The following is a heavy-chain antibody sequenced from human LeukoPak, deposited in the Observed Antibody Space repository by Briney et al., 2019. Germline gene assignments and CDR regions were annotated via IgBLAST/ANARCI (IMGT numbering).Heavy chain of an antibody. CDR2: ISSSGSTI. V-gene: IGHV3-11*04. D-gene: IGHD1-26*01. CDR3: ARSTVAWELSFGY. CDR1: GFTFSDYY. Sequence: GGSLRLSCAASGFTFSDYYMSWIRQAPGRGLEWVSYISSSGSTIYYADSVKGRFTISRDNAKNSLYLQMNSLRAEDTAVYYCARSTVAWELSFGYWGQGTLVTVSS. J-gene: IGHJ4*02.